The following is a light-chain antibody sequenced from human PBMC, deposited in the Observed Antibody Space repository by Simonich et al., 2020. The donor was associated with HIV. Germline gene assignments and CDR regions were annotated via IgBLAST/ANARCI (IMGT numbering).Light chain of an antibody. V-gene: IGKV1-33*01. CDR2: AAS. CDR3: QQYDNLPSIT. CDR1: QSISSY. J-gene: IGKJ5*01. Sequence: DIQMTQSPSSVSASVGDRVTITCRTSQSISSYLNWYQHKPGKAPKLLIYAASSLQSGVPSRFSGSGSGTDFTFTISSLQPEDIATYYCQQYDNLPSITFGQGTRLEIK.